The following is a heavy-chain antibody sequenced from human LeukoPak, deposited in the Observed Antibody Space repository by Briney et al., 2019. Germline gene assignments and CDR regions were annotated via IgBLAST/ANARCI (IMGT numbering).Heavy chain of an antibody. J-gene: IGHJ4*02. CDR2: ISSSSSYI. CDR3: ARGRSGWSPPIDY. Sequence: GGSLRPSCAASGFTFSSYSMNWVRQAPGKGLEWVSSISSSSSYIYYADSVKGRFTISRDNAKNSLYLQMNSLRAEDTAVYYCARGRSGWSPPIDYWGQGTLVTVSS. V-gene: IGHV3-21*01. CDR1: GFTFSSYS. D-gene: IGHD6-19*01.